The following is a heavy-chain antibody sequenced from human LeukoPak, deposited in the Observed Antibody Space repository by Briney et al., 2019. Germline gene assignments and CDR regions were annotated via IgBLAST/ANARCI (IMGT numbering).Heavy chain of an antibody. Sequence: PGGSLRLSCAASGFTFSVYSMSWVRQAPGKGLEWVSYIIGSGSITYYAGSVKGRFTISRDNAKNSLYLQMNSLRAEDTAVYYCARDARSGSDDCDIWGQGTMVTVSS. CDR1: GFTFSVYS. V-gene: IGHV3-11*01. J-gene: IGHJ3*02. CDR2: IIGSGSIT. CDR3: ARDARSGSDDCDI. D-gene: IGHD1-26*01.